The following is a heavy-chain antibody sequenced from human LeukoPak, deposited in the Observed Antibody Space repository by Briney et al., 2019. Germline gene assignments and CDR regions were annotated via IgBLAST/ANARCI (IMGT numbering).Heavy chain of an antibody. Sequence: SETLSLTCAVYGGSFSGYYWSWIRQPPGKGREWIGEINHSGSTNYNPSLKSRVTISVDTSKNQFSLKLSSVTAADTAVYYCARGLWFGESSFYFDYWGQGTLVTVSS. CDR1: GGSFSGYY. CDR3: ARGLWFGESSFYFDY. CDR2: INHSGST. D-gene: IGHD3-10*01. V-gene: IGHV4-34*01. J-gene: IGHJ4*02.